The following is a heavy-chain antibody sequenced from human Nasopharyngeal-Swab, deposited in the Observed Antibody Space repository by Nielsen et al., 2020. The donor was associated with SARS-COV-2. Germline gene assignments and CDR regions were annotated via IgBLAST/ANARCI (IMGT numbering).Heavy chain of an antibody. V-gene: IGHV4-34*01. D-gene: IGHD7-27*01. Sequence: SQTLSLTCAVYGGSFRADYRGGIRQPPGRGRERIGEINQRGSTNYNPSLKSRVTISVDPSKNQFSLRLSSVTAADTAVYYCARGLSGIVPSPILGLGPYYYYYYMDVWGKGTTVTVSS. CDR1: GGSFRADY. CDR2: INQRGST. CDR3: ARGLSGIVPSPILGLGPYYYYYYMDV. J-gene: IGHJ6*03.